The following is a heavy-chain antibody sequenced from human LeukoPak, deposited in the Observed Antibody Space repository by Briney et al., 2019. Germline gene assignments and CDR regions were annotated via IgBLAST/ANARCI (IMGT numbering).Heavy chain of an antibody. CDR1: GYTFTSYG. CDR3: ARAEDFWSSYYTYYFDY. CDR2: ISAYNGNT. Sequence: ASVKVSCKASGYTFTSYGISWVRQAPGQGLEWMGWISAYNGNTNYAQKLQGRVTMTTDTSTSTAYMELRSLRSDDTAVYYCARAEDFWSSYYTYYFDYWGQGTLVTVSS. D-gene: IGHD3-3*01. J-gene: IGHJ4*02. V-gene: IGHV1-18*01.